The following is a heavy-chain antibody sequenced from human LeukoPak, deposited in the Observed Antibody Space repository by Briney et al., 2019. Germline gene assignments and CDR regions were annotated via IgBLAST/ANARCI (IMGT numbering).Heavy chain of an antibody. CDR1: GFTFSSYA. CDR3: ASWERYCSGGSCSTDAFDI. Sequence: TGRSLRLSCAASGFTFSSYAMHWVRQAPGKGLEWVAVISYDGSNKYYADSVKGRFTISRDNSKNTLYLQMNSLRAEDTAVYYCASWERYCSGGSCSTDAFDIWGQGTMVTVSS. D-gene: IGHD2-15*01. J-gene: IGHJ3*02. V-gene: IGHV3-30-3*01. CDR2: ISYDGSNK.